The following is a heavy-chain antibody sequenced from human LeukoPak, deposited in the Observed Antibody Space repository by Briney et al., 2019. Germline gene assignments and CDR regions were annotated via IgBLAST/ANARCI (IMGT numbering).Heavy chain of an antibody. Sequence: SETLSLTCTVSGGSISPYYWSWIRQSPGKGLEWIGYIYYSGNTYYNPSLKSRVTISVDTSKNQFSLKLSSVTATDTAVYYCARDRGILITPYYYMDVWGKGTTVTISS. D-gene: IGHD3-22*01. V-gene: IGHV4-59*01. CDR1: GGSISPYY. CDR3: ARDRGILITPYYYMDV. J-gene: IGHJ6*03. CDR2: IYYSGNT.